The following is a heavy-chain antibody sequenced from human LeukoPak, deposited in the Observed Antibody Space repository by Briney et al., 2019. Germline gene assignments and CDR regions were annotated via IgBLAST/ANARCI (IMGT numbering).Heavy chain of an antibody. J-gene: IGHJ5*02. CDR2: IRYDGSNK. CDR1: GFTFSSYG. CDR3: AKDPGRRIWFGELSFT. V-gene: IGHV3-30*02. D-gene: IGHD3-10*01. Sequence: GGSLRLSCAASGFTFSSYGMHWVRQAPGKGLEWVAFIRYDGSNKYYADSVKGRFTISRDNSKNTLYLQMNSLRAEDTAVYYCAKDPGRRIWFGELSFTWGQGTLVTVSS.